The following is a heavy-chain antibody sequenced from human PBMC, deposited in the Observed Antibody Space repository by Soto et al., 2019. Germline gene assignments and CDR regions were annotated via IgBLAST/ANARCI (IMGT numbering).Heavy chain of an antibody. Sequence: QVQLVQSGAEVKKPGSSVKVSCKVSGGTFNYYAINWVRQAPGQGLEWMGGIVPISGTTNYAQKFQGRATITADESTTTAYMELSSLRSEDTAVYYCARSGVVVTAFDIWGQGTLVTVSS. CDR1: GGTFNYYA. D-gene: IGHD2-21*02. CDR3: ARSGVVVTAFDI. CDR2: IVPISGTT. J-gene: IGHJ3*02. V-gene: IGHV1-69*12.